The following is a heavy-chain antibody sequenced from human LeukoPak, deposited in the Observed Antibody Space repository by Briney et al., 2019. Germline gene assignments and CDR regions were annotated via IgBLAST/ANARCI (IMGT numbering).Heavy chain of an antibody. Sequence: GASVKVSCKVSGYTLTELSMHWVRQAPGQGLEWMGWINPNSGGTNYAQKFQGRVTMTRDTSISTAYMELSRLRSDDTAVYYCARGGLEPRDAFDIWGQGTMVTVSS. V-gene: IGHV1-2*02. D-gene: IGHD1-1*01. J-gene: IGHJ3*02. CDR1: GYTLTELS. CDR3: ARGGLEPRDAFDI. CDR2: INPNSGGT.